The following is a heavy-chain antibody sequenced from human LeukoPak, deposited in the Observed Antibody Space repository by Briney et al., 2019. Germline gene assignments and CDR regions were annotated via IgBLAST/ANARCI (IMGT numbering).Heavy chain of an antibody. V-gene: IGHV1-8*03. D-gene: IGHD3-10*01. CDR1: GYTFTSYD. CDR2: MNPNSGNT. CDR3: AKDWDDYYGSGNTFDY. Sequence: ASVKVSCKASGYTFTSYDINWVRQATGQGLEWMGWMNPNSGNTGYAQKFQGRVTITRNTSISTAYMELSSLRSEDTAVYYCAKDWDDYYGSGNTFDYWGQGTLVTVSS. J-gene: IGHJ4*02.